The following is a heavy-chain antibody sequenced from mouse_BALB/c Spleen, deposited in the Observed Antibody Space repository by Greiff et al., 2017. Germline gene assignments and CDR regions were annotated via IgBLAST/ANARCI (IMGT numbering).Heavy chain of an antibody. Sequence: VQLQQSGPSLVKPSQTLSLTCSVTGDSITSGYWNWIRKFPGNKLEYMGYISYSGSTYYNPSLKSRISITRDTSKNQYYLQLNSVTTEDTATYYCARGDYYGSSYWYFDVWGAGTTVTVSS. CDR1: GDSITSGY. CDR2: ISYSGST. J-gene: IGHJ1*01. CDR3: ARGDYYGSSYWYFDV. D-gene: IGHD1-1*01. V-gene: IGHV3-8*02.